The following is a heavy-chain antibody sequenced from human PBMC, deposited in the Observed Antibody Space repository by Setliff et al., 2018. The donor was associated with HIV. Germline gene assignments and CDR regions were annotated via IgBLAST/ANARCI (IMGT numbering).Heavy chain of an antibody. CDR3: ARVLKGVYSRLGAFDY. Sequence: PSETLSLTCNVSGVSMSTTSYYWGWIRQPPGKGLEWIASIYYSGTTYYNPSLRSRVTISVDTSKNQFSLKLSSVTAADTAVFYCARVLKGVYSRLGAFDYWGQGTLVTVSS. CDR1: GVSMSTTSYY. J-gene: IGHJ4*02. CDR2: IYYSGTT. D-gene: IGHD4-4*01. V-gene: IGHV4-39*07.